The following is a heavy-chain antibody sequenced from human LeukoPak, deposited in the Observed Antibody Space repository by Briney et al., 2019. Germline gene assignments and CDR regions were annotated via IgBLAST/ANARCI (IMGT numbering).Heavy chain of an antibody. D-gene: IGHD6-19*01. CDR1: GGSISSSSYY. J-gene: IGHJ4*02. Sequence: SETLSLTCTVSGGSISSSSYYWGWIRQPPGKGPEWIGSIYYSGSTYYNPSLKSRVTISVDTSKNQFSLKLSSVTAADTAVYYCARLWLGTPNTGFDYWGQGTLVTVSS. CDR2: IYYSGST. V-gene: IGHV4-39*01. CDR3: ARLWLGTPNTGFDY.